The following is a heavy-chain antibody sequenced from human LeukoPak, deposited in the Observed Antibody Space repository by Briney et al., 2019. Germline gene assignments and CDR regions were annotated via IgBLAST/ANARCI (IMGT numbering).Heavy chain of an antibody. CDR3: ARDRYSNYDYYYYGMDV. V-gene: IGHV1-69*04. CDR2: VVPILGIA. D-gene: IGHD4-11*01. CDR1: GVTLSSYA. J-gene: IGHJ6*02. Sequence: SVKGSCKASGVTLSSYAISWVRQAPGLGLEWIGRVVPILGIANYAQNFKGRVTITADKSTSTVYMELSSLRSEDTAVYYCARDRYSNYDYYYYGMDVWGQGTTVTVSS.